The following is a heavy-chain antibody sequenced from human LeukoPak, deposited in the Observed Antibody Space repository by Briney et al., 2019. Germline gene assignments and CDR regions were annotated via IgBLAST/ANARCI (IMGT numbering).Heavy chain of an antibody. CDR2: IYSGGST. D-gene: IGHD3-10*01. Sequence: GGSLRLSCAASGFTFSSNYMSWVRQAPGKGLEWVSVIYSGGSTYYADSVKGSFTISRDNYKNTLYLQMNSLRAEDTAVYYCARGLVYGSEDAFDIWGQGTMVTVSS. V-gene: IGHV3-66*01. CDR1: GFTFSSNY. J-gene: IGHJ3*02. CDR3: ARGLVYGSEDAFDI.